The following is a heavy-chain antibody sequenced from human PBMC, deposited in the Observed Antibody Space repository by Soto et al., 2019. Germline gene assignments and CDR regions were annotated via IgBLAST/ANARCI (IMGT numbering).Heavy chain of an antibody. D-gene: IGHD3-3*01. CDR3: ARVAVFGYYDFWSGSYGMDV. CDR2: FYYSGST. J-gene: IGHJ6*02. Sequence: SEILSLTCTVSGGSISSYYWSWIRQPPGKGLDLFWFFYYSGSTNYHPSLKSRVTISVDTSKNQFSLKLSSVTAADTAVYYFARVAVFGYYDFWSGSYGMDVWGQGTTVTVSS. CDR1: GGSISSYY. V-gene: IGHV4-59*01.